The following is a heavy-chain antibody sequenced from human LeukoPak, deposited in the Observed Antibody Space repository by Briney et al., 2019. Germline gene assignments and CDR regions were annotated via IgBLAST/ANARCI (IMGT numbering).Heavy chain of an antibody. D-gene: IGHD3-22*01. J-gene: IGHJ4*02. CDR1: GGSISSSSYY. Sequence: PSETLSLTCTVPGGSISSSSYYWGWIRQPPGKGLEWIGTIYYSGSTYYNPSLKSRVTISLDTSKNQFSLWLSSLTAADTAVYYCASFYYESSGNYYVPFDYWGQGTLVTVSS. CDR2: IYYSGST. CDR3: ASFYYESSGNYYVPFDY. V-gene: IGHV4-39*01.